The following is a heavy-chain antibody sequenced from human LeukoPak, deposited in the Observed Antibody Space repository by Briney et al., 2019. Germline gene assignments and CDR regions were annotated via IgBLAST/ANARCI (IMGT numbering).Heavy chain of an antibody. J-gene: IGHJ6*02. D-gene: IGHD6-13*01. V-gene: IGHV3-7*01. CDR1: GFTLSSYW. Sequence: GGSLRLSCATSGFTLSSYWISWVRQAPGKGLERVPSIKQDGSDKYYVDSVKGRFTISRDNAKNSLYLQMNSLRAEDTAVYYCARAGYSSSWYGYYYYYYGMDVWGQGTTVTVSS. CDR2: IKQDGSDK. CDR3: ARAGYSSSWYGYYYYYYGMDV.